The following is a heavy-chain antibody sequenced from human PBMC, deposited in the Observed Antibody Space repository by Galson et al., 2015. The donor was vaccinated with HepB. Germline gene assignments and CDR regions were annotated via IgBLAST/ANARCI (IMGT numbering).Heavy chain of an antibody. V-gene: IGHV3-30*18. CDR1: GFTFSNYA. D-gene: IGHD3-3*01. CDR3: AKESGHYDFWSGYWYSYMDV. Sequence: SLRLSCAASGFTFSNYAMHWVRQAPGKGLEWVAVITHGGGNKCDEDCLRGRVTLSRDNSKNTLYLQRNSRRVDDTAVYYCAKESGHYDFWSGYWYSYMDVWGKGTTVIVSS. J-gene: IGHJ6*03. CDR2: ITHGGGNK.